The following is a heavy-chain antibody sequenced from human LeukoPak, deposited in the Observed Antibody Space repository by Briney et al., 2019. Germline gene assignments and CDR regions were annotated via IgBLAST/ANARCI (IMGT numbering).Heavy chain of an antibody. V-gene: IGHV3-49*03. CDR1: GFTFGDYG. D-gene: IGHD6-13*01. CDR2: IRSKANGGTT. J-gene: IGHJ4*02. Sequence: GGSLRLSCTASGFTFGDYGMSWFRQAPGKGLEWVGFIRSKANGGTTEYAASVKGRFTISRDDSKSIAYLQMNSLKTEDTAVYYCARGPGYSRSNWGQGTLVTVSS. CDR3: ARGPGYSRSN.